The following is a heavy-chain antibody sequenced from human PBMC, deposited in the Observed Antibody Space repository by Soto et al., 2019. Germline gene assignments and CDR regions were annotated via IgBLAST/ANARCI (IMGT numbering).Heavy chain of an antibody. Sequence: EVQLLESGGGLVQPGGSLRLSCAASGFIFSGYGMTWVRQAPGKELEWVSIINAGGSTTHYADSVKGRFTISRDDSKNTLYLQMNSLRGDDTAVYYCAKAAIWGGGRYYYYYMDVWGKGTTVTVSS. J-gene: IGHJ6*03. V-gene: IGHV3-23*03. CDR1: GFIFSGYG. D-gene: IGHD2-15*01. CDR2: INAGGSTT. CDR3: AKAAIWGGGRYYYYYMDV.